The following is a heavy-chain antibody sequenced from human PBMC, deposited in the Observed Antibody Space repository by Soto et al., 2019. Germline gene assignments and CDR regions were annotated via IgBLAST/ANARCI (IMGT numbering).Heavy chain of an antibody. D-gene: IGHD2-21*02. CDR2: IGPTGGPT. J-gene: IGHJ4*02. Sequence: GGSLRLSCAASGFTFSSYALYWGRLAPGKGLEWVSAIGPTGGPTYYADSVKGRFTTSRDNSKKTLYLQMNSLRVDDTAVYYCSWRGVTSNSWGRGSLVTVSS. V-gene: IGHV3-23*01. CDR3: SWRGVTSNS. CDR1: GFTFSSYA.